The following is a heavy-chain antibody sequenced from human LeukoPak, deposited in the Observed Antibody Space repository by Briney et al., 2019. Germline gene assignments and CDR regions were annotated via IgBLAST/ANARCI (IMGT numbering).Heavy chain of an antibody. CDR2: IYNGVNT. CDR3: ARSRAFNSGAFDP. CDR1: GASVSSASY. J-gene: IGHJ5*02. Sequence: SQTLSLTCTASGASVSSASYWTWIRQPPGKGVEWIAHIYNGVNTNYNPSLKSRVTIVDTSKNQFSLRLNSVTAADTAVYYCARSRAFNSGAFDPWGQGSLVTVSS. V-gene: IGHV4-61*01. D-gene: IGHD1-26*01.